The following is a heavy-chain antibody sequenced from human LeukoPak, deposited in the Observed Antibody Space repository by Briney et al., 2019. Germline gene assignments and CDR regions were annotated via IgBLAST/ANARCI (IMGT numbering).Heavy chain of an antibody. J-gene: IGHJ6*02. CDR3: ARDRGQSSSWSRPGNAYYGMDV. CDR1: GITVSSNY. Sequence: GGSLRLSCAASGITVSSNYMTWVRQAPGQGLEWVSVIYSTGSTYYADSVKGRFTVSRDNSENTLYLQMNSLRAEDTAVYYCARDRGQSSSWSRPGNAYYGMDVWGQGTTVTVSS. CDR2: IYSTGST. V-gene: IGHV3-66*01. D-gene: IGHD6-13*01.